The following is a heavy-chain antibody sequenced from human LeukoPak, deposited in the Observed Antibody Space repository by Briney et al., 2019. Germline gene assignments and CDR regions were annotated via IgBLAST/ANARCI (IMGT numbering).Heavy chain of an antibody. CDR2: INPNSGGT. J-gene: IGHJ3*02. D-gene: IGHD1-26*01. CDR1: GYTFTSYG. Sequence: ASVKVSCKASGYTFTSYGISWVRQAPGQGLEWMGWINPNSGGTNYAQKFQGRVTMTRDTSISTAYMELSRLRSDDTAVYYCARDVGAALSNDAFDIWGQGTMVTVSS. CDR3: ARDVGAALSNDAFDI. V-gene: IGHV1-2*02.